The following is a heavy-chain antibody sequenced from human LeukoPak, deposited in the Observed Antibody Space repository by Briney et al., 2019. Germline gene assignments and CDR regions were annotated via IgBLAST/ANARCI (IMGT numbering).Heavy chain of an antibody. CDR1: GYTFTSFD. CDR3: ASSSGTDAYYFDY. CDR2: MNPNSGNT. Sequence: ASVKVSCKASGYTFTSFDINWVRQATGQGLEWMGWMNPNSGNTGYAQKFQGRVTMTRNTSISTAYMELSSLRSEDTAVYYCASSSGTDAYYFDYWAREPWSPSPQ. D-gene: IGHD3-22*01. J-gene: IGHJ4*02. V-gene: IGHV1-8*01.